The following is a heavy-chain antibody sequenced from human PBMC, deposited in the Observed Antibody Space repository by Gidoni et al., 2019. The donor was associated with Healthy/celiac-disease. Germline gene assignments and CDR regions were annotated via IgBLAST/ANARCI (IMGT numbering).Heavy chain of an antibody. CDR3: AREIPGIAAALDYYYYYGMDV. V-gene: IGHV3-33*01. J-gene: IGHJ6*02. CDR2: IWYDGSNK. D-gene: IGHD6-13*01. CDR1: GFTCSGYV. Sequence: SCAASGFTCSGYVMPWVRQAPGKGLEWVGVIWYDGSNKYYADSVKGRLTISRDNSKNALYLKMNSLRAEDTAVYYCAREIPGIAAALDYYYYYGMDVWGQGTTVTVSS.